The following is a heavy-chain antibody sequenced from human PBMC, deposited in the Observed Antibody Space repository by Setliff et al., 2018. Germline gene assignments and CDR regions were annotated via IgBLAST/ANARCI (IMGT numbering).Heavy chain of an antibody. CDR1: GFTFGDYA. CDR2: IRSKAYGGTT. D-gene: IGHD4-4*01. J-gene: IGHJ6*03. CDR3: TRDPRQYDYSNYDAGFVEYYYMDV. Sequence: PGGSLRLSCTASGFTFGDYAMSWVRQAPGKGLEWVGFIRSKAYGGTTEYAASVKGRFTISRDDSKSIAYLQMNSLKTEDTAVYYCTRDPRQYDYSNYDAGFVEYYYMDVWGKGTTVTVSS. V-gene: IGHV3-49*04.